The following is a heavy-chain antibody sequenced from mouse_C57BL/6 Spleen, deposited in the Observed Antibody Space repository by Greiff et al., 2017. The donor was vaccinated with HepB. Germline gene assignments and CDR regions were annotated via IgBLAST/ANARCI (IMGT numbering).Heavy chain of an antibody. Sequence: QVQLQQSGAELVKPGASVKISCKASGYAFSSYWMNWVKQRPGKGLEWIGQIYPGDGDTNYNGKFKGKATLTADKSSSTAYMQLSSLTSEDSAVYFCARGVTTVVAEGWFAYWGQGTLVTVSA. D-gene: IGHD1-1*01. J-gene: IGHJ3*01. CDR3: ARGVTTVVAEGWFAY. V-gene: IGHV1-80*01. CDR2: IYPGDGDT. CDR1: GYAFSSYW.